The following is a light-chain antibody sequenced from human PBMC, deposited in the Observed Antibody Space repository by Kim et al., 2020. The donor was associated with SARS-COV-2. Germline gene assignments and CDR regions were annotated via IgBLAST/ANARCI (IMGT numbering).Light chain of an antibody. J-gene: IGKJ2*01. CDR2: GAS. V-gene: IGKV3-20*01. CDR1: QSVGSNY. CDR3: QEYTSSPPYT. Sequence: EIVLTQSPGTLSLSPRERATLSCRASQSVGSNYLAWYQQKPGQAPRLLIYGASNRATGIPDRFGGSGSGTDFTLTIGRLEPEDFAVYYCQEYTSSPPYTFGQGTKLAI.